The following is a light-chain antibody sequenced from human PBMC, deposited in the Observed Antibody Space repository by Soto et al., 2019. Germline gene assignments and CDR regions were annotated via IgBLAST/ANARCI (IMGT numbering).Light chain of an antibody. CDR1: SSDVGGYNY. V-gene: IGLV2-14*01. CDR2: EVS. Sequence: HSALTQPASVSGSPGQSITISCTGTSSDVGGYNYVSWYQQHPGKAPKLMIYEVSNRPSGVSNRFSGSKSGNTASLTISGLQAEDEADYYCSSYTSSSPYVFGTGTKVTVL. J-gene: IGLJ1*01. CDR3: SSYTSSSPYV.